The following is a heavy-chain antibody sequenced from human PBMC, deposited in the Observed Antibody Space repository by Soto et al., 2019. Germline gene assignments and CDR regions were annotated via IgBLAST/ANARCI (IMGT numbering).Heavy chain of an antibody. D-gene: IGHD6-19*01. V-gene: IGHV1-69*13. CDR3: STGYSSGWYGGVGMDV. J-gene: IGHJ6*02. Sequence: SVKVSCKASGGTFSSYAISWVRQAPGQGLEWMGGIIPIFGTANYAQKFQGRVTITADESTSTAYMELSSLRSEDTAVYHCSTGYSSGWYGGVGMDVWGQGTTVTVSS. CDR1: GGTFSSYA. CDR2: IIPIFGTA.